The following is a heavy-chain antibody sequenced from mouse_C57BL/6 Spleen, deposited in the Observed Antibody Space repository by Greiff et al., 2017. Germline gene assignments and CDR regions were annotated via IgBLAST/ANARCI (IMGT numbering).Heavy chain of an antibody. CDR1: GYTFTSYW. Sequence: QVQLQQPGAELVMPGASVKLSCKASGYTFTSYWMHWVKQRPGQGLEWIGEIDPSDSYTNYNQKLKGKSTLTVDKSSSTAYMQISSLTSEDSAVYYCARSDTTAWFAYWGQGTLVTVSA. CDR2: IDPSDSYT. V-gene: IGHV1-69*01. J-gene: IGHJ3*01. D-gene: IGHD1-1*01. CDR3: ARSDTTAWFAY.